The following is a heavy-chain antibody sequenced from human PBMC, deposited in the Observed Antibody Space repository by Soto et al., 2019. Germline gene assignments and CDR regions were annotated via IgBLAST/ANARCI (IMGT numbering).Heavy chain of an antibody. CDR3: AKDQVAAAGPFDY. CDR1: VFTFSSYA. Sequence: PGGALILSCAAAVFTFSSYAMSWVRQTPGKGLEWVSAISGSGGSTYYADSVKGRFTISRDNSKNTLYLKMNSLRAEDTAVYYCAKDQVAAAGPFDYWGQGTLVTVSS. V-gene: IGHV3-23*01. D-gene: IGHD6-13*01. J-gene: IGHJ4*02. CDR2: ISGSGGST.